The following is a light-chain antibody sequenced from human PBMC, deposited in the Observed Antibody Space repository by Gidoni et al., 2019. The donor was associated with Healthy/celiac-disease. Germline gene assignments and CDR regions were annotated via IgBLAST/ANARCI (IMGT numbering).Light chain of an antibody. J-gene: IGKJ2*01. CDR3: QQRSNWPPRYT. CDR2: DAS. CDR1: QSVSSY. V-gene: IGKV3-11*01. Sequence: EIVLPQSPATLSLSPGERATLSCRASQSVSSYLAWYKQKPGQAPRLLIYDASNRATGIPARFSGSGSGTDFTLTISSLEPEDFAVYYCQQRSNWPPRYTFGQGTKLEIK.